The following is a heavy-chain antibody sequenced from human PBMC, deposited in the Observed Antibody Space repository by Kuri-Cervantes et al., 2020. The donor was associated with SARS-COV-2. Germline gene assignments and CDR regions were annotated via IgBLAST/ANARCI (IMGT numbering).Heavy chain of an antibody. V-gene: IGHV4-30-4*01. CDR1: GGSISSADYY. CDR2: IYYSGST. D-gene: IGHD5-18*01. Sequence: SETLSFTCTVSGGSISSADYYWSWIRQPPGKGLEWIGYIYYSGSTYYNPSLKSRITISVDTSKNQSSLKLSSVTAADTAVYYCASCPGGLPYYYYGMDVWGQGTTVTVSS. CDR3: ASCPGGLPYYYYGMDV. J-gene: IGHJ6*02.